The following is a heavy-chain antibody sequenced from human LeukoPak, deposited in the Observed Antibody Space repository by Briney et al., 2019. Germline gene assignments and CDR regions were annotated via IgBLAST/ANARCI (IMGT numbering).Heavy chain of an antibody. CDR2: IYYSGST. CDR3: VRGLHVGETLPYYF. Sequence: SETLSLTCTVSGGSTSSYYWSWIRQPPGKGLEWIGYIYYSGSTNYNPSLKSRVTISVDPSKNQFSVKLNSVTAADTAMYYCVRGLHVGETLPYYFWSQGTQVTVSS. J-gene: IGHJ4*02. CDR1: GGSTSSYY. V-gene: IGHV4-59*12. D-gene: IGHD3-16*01.